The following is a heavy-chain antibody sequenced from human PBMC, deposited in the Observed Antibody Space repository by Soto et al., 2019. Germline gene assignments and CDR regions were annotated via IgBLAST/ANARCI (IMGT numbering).Heavy chain of an antibody. CDR2: ISSSGSTI. D-gene: IGHD3-9*01. Sequence: GGSLRLSCAASGFTFSDYYMSWIRQAPGKGLEWVSYISSSGSTIYYADSVKGRFTISRDNAKNSLYLQMNSLRAEDTAVYYCASFLRYFDWLSHYMDVWGKGTTVTVSS. J-gene: IGHJ6*03. CDR3: ASFLRYFDWLSHYMDV. V-gene: IGHV3-11*01. CDR1: GFTFSDYY.